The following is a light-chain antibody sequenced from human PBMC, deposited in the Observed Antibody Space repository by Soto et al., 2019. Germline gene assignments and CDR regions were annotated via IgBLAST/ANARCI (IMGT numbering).Light chain of an antibody. J-gene: IGKJ5*01. CDR2: KVS. Sequence: EVGVTQSPLSVPVTLGQPASISWRSNQSLVHSDGMAYCSWFQQRPGRSPRRIIYKVSNRDSGVPARFSGSGSGTDLALKIRRVEADSVGVYNCTPGTHWPLTSGEGTRLETK. CDR3: TPGTHWPLT. CDR1: QSLVHSDGMAY. V-gene: IGKV2-30*02.